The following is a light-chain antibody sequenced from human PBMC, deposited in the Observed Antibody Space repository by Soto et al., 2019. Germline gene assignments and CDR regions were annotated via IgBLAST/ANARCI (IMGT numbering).Light chain of an antibody. CDR3: SSYTSSWVV. CDR2: DVS. CDR1: SSDVGGYNY. J-gene: IGLJ2*01. Sequence: QSALTQPASVSGSPGQSITISCTGTSSDVGGYNYVSWYQQHPGKAPKLMIYDVSNRTSGVSNRFSGSKSGNTASLTISGLQAEDEADYYCSSYTSSWVVFGGGTKLTVL. V-gene: IGLV2-14*01.